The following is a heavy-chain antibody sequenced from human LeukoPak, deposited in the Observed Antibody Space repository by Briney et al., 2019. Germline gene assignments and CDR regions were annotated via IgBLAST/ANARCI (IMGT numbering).Heavy chain of an antibody. J-gene: IGHJ5*02. CDR3: ARGSVLGTSSWFDP. V-gene: IGHV1-2*02. CDR1: GYSFSGFF. CDR2: ISPNRGDT. D-gene: IGHD6-19*01. Sequence: GASVKVSCKASGYSFSGFFIHWVRQAPGQGLEWMGWISPNRGDTNYAQKFKGRVTMTTDTSLNTIYMELSSLRLDDTAVYFCARGSVLGTSSWFDPWGQGTLVTVPS.